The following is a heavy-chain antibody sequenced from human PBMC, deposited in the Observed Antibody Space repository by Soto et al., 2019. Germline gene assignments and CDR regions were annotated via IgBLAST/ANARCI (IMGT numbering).Heavy chain of an antibody. Sequence: GASVKVSCKASGYTFTSYYMHWVRQAPGQGLEWMGIINPSGGSTSYAQKFQGRVTMTRDTSTSTVYMELSSLRSEDTAVYYCATHDYDSSGYYSGFDYWGQGTLVTVSS. J-gene: IGHJ4*02. CDR1: GYTFTSYY. CDR2: INPSGGST. D-gene: IGHD3-22*01. CDR3: ATHDYDSSGYYSGFDY. V-gene: IGHV1-46*01.